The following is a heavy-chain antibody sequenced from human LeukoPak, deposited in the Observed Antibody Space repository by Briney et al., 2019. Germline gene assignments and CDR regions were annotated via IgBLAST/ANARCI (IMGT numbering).Heavy chain of an antibody. D-gene: IGHD2-15*01. CDR1: GYTFTSYD. Sequence: ASVKVSCKASGYTFTSYDINWVRQATGQVLGWMGWMNPNSGNTGYAQKFQGRVTMTRNTSISTAYMELSSLRSEDTAVYYCARVLGSRRAYCSLHYWGQGTLVTVSS. J-gene: IGHJ4*02. CDR3: ARVLGSRRAYCSLHY. V-gene: IGHV1-8*01. CDR2: MNPNSGNT.